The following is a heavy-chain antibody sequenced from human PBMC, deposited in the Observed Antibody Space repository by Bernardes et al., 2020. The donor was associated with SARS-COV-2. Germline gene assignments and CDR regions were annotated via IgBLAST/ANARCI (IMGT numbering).Heavy chain of an antibody. V-gene: IGHV3-21*01. D-gene: IGHD1-26*01. CDR1: GFTFSSYS. Sequence: GGSLRLSCAASGFTFSSYSMNWVRQAPGKGLEWVSSISSSSSYIYYADSVKGRFTISRDNAKNSLYLQMNSLRAEDTAVYYCAREGSGSYSRGYYYYGMDVWGQGTTVTVSS. CDR3: AREGSGSYSRGYYYYGMDV. CDR2: ISSSSSYI. J-gene: IGHJ6*02.